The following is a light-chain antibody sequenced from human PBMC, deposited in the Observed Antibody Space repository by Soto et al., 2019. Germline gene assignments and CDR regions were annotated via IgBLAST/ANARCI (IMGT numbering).Light chain of an antibody. Sequence: DIQLTQSPSTLSASVGERVTITCRASQSVSNWLAWYQQKPGKAPKLLIYKASILESGVPSRFGDSGSETDFTLSINSLQPDDFATYACQQFSSRSSTFGQGTTLEIK. J-gene: IGKJ2*01. CDR2: KAS. CDR3: QQFSSRSST. V-gene: IGKV1-5*03. CDR1: QSVSNW.